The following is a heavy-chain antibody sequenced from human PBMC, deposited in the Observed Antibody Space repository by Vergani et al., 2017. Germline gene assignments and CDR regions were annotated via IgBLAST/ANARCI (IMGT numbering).Heavy chain of an antibody. CDR2: ISWDGGST. J-gene: IGHJ4*02. D-gene: IGHD3-9*01. V-gene: IGHV3-43D*03. CDR3: ARTAGYYLSYFDY. Sequence: EVQLVESGGVVVQPGGSLRLSCAASGFTFDDYAMHWVRQAPGKGLEWVYLISWDGGSTYYADSVKGRFTISRDNSKNSLYLQMNSLRAEDTALYYCARTAGYYLSYFDYWGQGTLVTVSS. CDR1: GFTFDDYA.